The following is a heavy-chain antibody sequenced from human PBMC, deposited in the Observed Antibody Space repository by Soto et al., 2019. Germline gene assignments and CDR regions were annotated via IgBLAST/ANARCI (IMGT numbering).Heavy chain of an antibody. CDR1: GGNFTNYG. Sequence: QVQLVQSGAELKKPGSSVKVSCKASGGNFTNYGISWVRQAPGQGLEWMGGIIPLFGTTNYAQKFRGRVTVTADESTSTAYMELNSLRSEDTAIYFCAGARGTSWYNWFDPWGQGTLVTVSS. J-gene: IGHJ5*02. CDR2: IIPLFGTT. D-gene: IGHD6-13*01. V-gene: IGHV1-69*01. CDR3: AGARGTSWYNWFDP.